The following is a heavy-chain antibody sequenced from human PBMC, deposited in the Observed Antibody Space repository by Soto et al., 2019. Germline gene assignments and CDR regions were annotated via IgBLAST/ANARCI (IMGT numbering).Heavy chain of an antibody. V-gene: IGHV4-34*01. CDR3: ARHGRGSSGWQYEAFDI. Sequence: SETLSLTCAVYGGSFSGYYWSWIRQPPGKGLEWIGEINHSGSTNYNPSLKSRVTISVDTSKNQSSLKLSSVTAADTAVYYCARHGRGSSGWQYEAFDIWGQGTMVTVSS. J-gene: IGHJ3*02. CDR1: GGSFSGYY. D-gene: IGHD6-19*01. CDR2: INHSGST.